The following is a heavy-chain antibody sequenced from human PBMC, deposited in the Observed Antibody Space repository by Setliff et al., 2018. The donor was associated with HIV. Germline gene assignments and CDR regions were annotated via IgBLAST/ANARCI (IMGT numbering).Heavy chain of an antibody. CDR2: IYYTGST. CDR3: ARDQSDTAMPVGYYYYMDV. V-gene: IGHV4-39*02. J-gene: IGHJ6*03. Sequence: PSETLSLTCTVSGASISSSSHHWAWIRQPPGKGLEYIGNIYYTGSTHHNPSLESRVATSVDTSKNQFSLKLSSVTAADTAVYYCARDQSDTAMPVGYYYYMDVWGKGTTVTVSS. D-gene: IGHD5-18*01. CDR1: GASISSSSHH.